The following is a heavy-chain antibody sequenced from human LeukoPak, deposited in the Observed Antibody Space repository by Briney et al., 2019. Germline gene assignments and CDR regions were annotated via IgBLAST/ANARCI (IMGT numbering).Heavy chain of an antibody. V-gene: IGHV4-34*01. CDR1: GGSFSGYY. Sequence: SETLSLTCAVYGGSFSGYYWSWIRQPPGKGPEWIGEINHSGSTNYNPSLKSRVTISVDTSKNQFSLKLSSVTAADTAVYYCARRGARYNWNDVGYWGQGTLVTVSS. D-gene: IGHD1-20*01. J-gene: IGHJ4*02. CDR3: ARRGARYNWNDVGY. CDR2: INHSGST.